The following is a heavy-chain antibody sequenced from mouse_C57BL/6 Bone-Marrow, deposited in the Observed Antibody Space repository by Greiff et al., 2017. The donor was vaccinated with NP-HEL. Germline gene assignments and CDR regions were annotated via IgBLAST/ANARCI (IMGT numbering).Heavy chain of an antibody. CDR2: INPNNGGT. V-gene: IGHV1-26*01. J-gene: IGHJ4*01. CDR3: ARGTYYSNYLYYYAMDY. CDR1: GYTFTDYY. Sequence: LVEPGASVKISCKASGYTFTDYYMNWVKQSHGKSLEWIGDINPNNGGTSYNQKFKGKVTLTVDKSSSTAYMELRSLTSEDSAVYYCARGTYYSNYLYYYAMDYWGQGTSVTVSS. D-gene: IGHD2-5*01.